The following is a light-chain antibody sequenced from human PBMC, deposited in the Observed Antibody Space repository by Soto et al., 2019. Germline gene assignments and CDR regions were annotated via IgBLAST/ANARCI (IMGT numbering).Light chain of an antibody. V-gene: IGLV2-23*01. CDR2: EGS. Sequence: QSVLNQPASVSGSPGQSITISCPGTSSDVGSYNLVSWYRQHPGKAPKLMIYEGSKRPSGVSNRFSGSKSGNTASLTISGLQAEDEADYYCCSYAGSSTPYVFGTGTKVTVL. CDR3: CSYAGSSTPYV. J-gene: IGLJ1*01. CDR1: SSDVGSYNL.